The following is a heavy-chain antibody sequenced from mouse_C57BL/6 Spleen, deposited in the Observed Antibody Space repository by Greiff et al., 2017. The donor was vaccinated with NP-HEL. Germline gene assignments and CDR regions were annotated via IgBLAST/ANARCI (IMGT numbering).Heavy chain of an antibody. J-gene: IGHJ4*01. Sequence: EVQLQQSGPGLVKPSQSLSLTCSVTGYSITSGYYWNWIRQFPGNKLEWMGYISYDGSNNYNPSLKNRISITRDTSKNQFFLKLNSVTTEDTATYYCARVGELAPYAMDYWGQGTSVTVSS. CDR3: ARVGELAPYAMDY. CDR2: ISYDGSN. V-gene: IGHV3-6*01. CDR1: GYSITSGYY. D-gene: IGHD4-1*01.